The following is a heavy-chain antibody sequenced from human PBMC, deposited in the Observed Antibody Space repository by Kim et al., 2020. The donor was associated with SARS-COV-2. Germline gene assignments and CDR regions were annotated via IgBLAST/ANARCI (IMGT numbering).Heavy chain of an antibody. V-gene: IGHV1-69*13. CDR1: GGTFSSYA. J-gene: IGHJ4*02. CDR2: IIPIFGTA. D-gene: IGHD3-22*01. CDR3: AEGGSSGYFPFDY. Sequence: SVKVSCKASGGTFSSYAISWVRQAPGQGLEWMGGIIPIFGTANYAQKFQGRVTITADESTSTAYMELSSLRSEDTAVYYCAEGGSSGYFPFDYWGQGTLVTVSS.